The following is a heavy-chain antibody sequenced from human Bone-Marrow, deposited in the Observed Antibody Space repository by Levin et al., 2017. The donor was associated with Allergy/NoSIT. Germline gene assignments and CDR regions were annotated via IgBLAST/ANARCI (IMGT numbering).Heavy chain of an antibody. Sequence: PSETLSLTCVASGFTFSSYSMNWVRQAPGKGLEWISYISSTSSQKYYVDSVKGRFTISRDNAKNSLYLQMNDLKDEDTAIYYCAMRRGFNYWGQGTLVSVSS. CDR3: AMRRGFNY. V-gene: IGHV3-48*02. J-gene: IGHJ4*02. CDR2: ISSTSSQK. D-gene: IGHD3-10*01. CDR1: GFTFSSYS.